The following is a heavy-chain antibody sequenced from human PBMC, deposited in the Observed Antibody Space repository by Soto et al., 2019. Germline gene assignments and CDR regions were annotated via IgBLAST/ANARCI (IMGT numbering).Heavy chain of an antibody. D-gene: IGHD2-21*01. CDR1: GGSISTSRSY. V-gene: IGHV4-39*01. J-gene: IGHJ5*02. CDR2: IFYSGST. CDR3: ARQPTTGDTDLWFER. Sequence: PSETLSLTCNVSGGSISTSRSYWAWIRQPPGKGLEWLANIFYSGSTYYNPSLASRVTVSVDTSKNEFSLKLRPVTAADTAVYYCARQPTTGDTDLWFERWGQGTLVSPSS.